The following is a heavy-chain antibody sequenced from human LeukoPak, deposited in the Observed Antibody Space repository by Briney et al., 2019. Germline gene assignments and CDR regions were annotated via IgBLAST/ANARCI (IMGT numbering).Heavy chain of an antibody. D-gene: IGHD3-10*01. CDR3: ARLGVKIVRGVSLKRSGGHWFDP. V-gene: IGHV5-51*01. Sequence: GESLEISYNGGGSSFTNYLIVGGRPIPGKGQGRMGVIYYNDSENHYRPFFQGQVTISGDKSISTVYLQWSALKASDSAIYYCARLGVKIVRGVSLKRSGGHWFDPWGQGTLVTVSS. CDR1: GSSFTNYL. J-gene: IGHJ5*02. CDR2: IYYNDSEN.